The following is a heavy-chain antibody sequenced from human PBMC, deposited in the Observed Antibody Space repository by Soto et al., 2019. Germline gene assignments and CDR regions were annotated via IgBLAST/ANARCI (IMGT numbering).Heavy chain of an antibody. D-gene: IGHD2-15*01. V-gene: IGHV3-30*18. Sequence: QVQLVESGGGVVQPGRSLRLSCAASGFTFSSYGMHWVRHDPGKGLEWVAVISYDGTNNYYTESVKGRFTISRDNSKNTLFLQINSMRAEDTAVYFCAKGDCSGGSCYFSAFDIWGQGTMVTVSS. J-gene: IGHJ3*02. CDR3: AKGDCSGGSCYFSAFDI. CDR2: ISYDGTNN. CDR1: GFTFSSYG.